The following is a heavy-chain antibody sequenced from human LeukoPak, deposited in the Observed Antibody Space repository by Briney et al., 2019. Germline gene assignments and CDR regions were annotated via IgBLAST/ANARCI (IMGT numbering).Heavy chain of an antibody. CDR2: INPNSGGT. CDR1: GYTFTGYY. CDR3: AREAAAGTSRSSGYYYYMDV. Sequence: ASVKVSCKASGYTFTGYYMHWVRQAPGQGLEWMGWINPNSGGTNYAQKFQGRVTMTRDTSISTAYMELRSLRSDDTAVYYCAREAAAGTSRSSGYYYYMDVWGKGTTVTVSS. D-gene: IGHD6-13*01. J-gene: IGHJ6*03. V-gene: IGHV1-2*02.